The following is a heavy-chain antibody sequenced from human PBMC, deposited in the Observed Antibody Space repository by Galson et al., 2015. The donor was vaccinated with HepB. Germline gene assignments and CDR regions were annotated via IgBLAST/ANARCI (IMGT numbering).Heavy chain of an antibody. D-gene: IGHD3-3*01. CDR3: AKEGYYDFWSGYYYDY. CDR1: GFTFSSYA. Sequence: SLRLSCAASGFTFSSYAMSWVRQAPGKGLEWVSTFSGSGGSTYYADSVKGRFTISRDNSKNTLYLQMNGLRAEDTAVYYCAKEGYYDFWSGYYYDYWGQGTLVTVSS. CDR2: FSGSGGST. J-gene: IGHJ4*02. V-gene: IGHV3-23*01.